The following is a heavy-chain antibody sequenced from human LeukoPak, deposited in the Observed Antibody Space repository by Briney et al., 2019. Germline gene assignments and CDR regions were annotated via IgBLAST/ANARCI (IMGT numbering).Heavy chain of an antibody. CDR3: ARDLRYDSSGYYYYDAFDI. CDR1: GGSISSYY. Sequence: PSETLSLTCTVSGGSISSYYWSWIRQPPGKGLEWIGYIYYSGSTNYNPSLKSRVTISVDTSKNQFSLKLSSVTAADTAVYYCARDLRYDSSGYYYYDAFDIWGQGTMVTVSS. CDR2: IYYSGST. J-gene: IGHJ3*02. D-gene: IGHD3-22*01. V-gene: IGHV4-59*01.